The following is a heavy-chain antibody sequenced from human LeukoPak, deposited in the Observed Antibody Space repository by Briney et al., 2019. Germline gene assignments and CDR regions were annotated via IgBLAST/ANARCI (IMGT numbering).Heavy chain of an antibody. D-gene: IGHD1-26*01. J-gene: IGHJ4*02. CDR1: GGSISSYY. CDR3: ARENSGSYREFDY. Sequence: SETLSLTCTVSGGSISSYYWSWIRQPAGKGLEWIGRIYTSGSTNYNASLKSRVSMSVDTSKNQFSLKLSSVTAADTAAFYCARENSGSYREFDYWGQGTLVTVSS. V-gene: IGHV4-4*07. CDR2: IYTSGST.